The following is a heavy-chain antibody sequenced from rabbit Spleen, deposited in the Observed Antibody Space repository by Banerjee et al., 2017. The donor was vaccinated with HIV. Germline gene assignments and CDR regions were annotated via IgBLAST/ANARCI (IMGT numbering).Heavy chain of an antibody. D-gene: IGHD8-1*01. Sequence: QSLEESGGDLVKPAASLILTCTASGFSFSGYDYMFWGRRAPGKGLEWIACIFDGNSGTTHDASWSKGRFTISKTSSTTVTLQMTSLTAADTAAYFCARRYNAISDYKTFNLWGPGTLVTVS. CDR2: IFDGNSGTT. V-gene: IGHV1S40*01. CDR1: GFSFSGYDY. J-gene: IGHJ4*01. CDR3: ARRYNAISDYKTFNL.